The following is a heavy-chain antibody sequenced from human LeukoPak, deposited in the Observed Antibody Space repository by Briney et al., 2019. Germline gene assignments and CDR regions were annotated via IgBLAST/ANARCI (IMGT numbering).Heavy chain of an antibody. J-gene: IGHJ1*01. CDR1: GFTFSSYA. D-gene: IGHD3-22*01. CDR2: ISGSGGST. V-gene: IGHV3-23*01. CDR3: AKYSSGYYQRGEYFQH. Sequence: GGSLRLSCAASGFTFSSYAMSWVRQAPGKGLEWVSAISGSGGSTYYADSVKGRFTISRDNSKNTLYLQMNSLSAEDTAVYYCAKYSSGYYQRGEYFQHWGQGTLVTVSS.